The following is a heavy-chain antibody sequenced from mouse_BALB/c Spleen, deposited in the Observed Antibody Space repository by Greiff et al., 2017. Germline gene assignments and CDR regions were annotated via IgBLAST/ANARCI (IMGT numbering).Heavy chain of an antibody. D-gene: IGHD2-14*01. J-gene: IGHJ3*01. CDR3: ANVRRNWFAY. V-gene: IGHV5-6-5*01. Sequence: DVKVVESGGGLVKPGGSLKLSCAASGFTFSSYAMSWVRQTPEKRLEWVASISSGGSTYYPDSVKGRFTISRDNARNILYLQMSSLRSEDTAMYYCANVRRNWFAYWGQGTLVTVSA. CDR1: GFTFSSYA. CDR2: ISSGGST.